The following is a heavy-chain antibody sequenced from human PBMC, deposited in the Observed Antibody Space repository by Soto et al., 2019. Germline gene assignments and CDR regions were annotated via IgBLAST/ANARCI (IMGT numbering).Heavy chain of an antibody. Sequence: SETLSLTCTVSGGSISSGDFYWSWIRQPPGKGLEWIGYIYDTGSTYYNPSLKSRVTISVDTSKNQFSLKLTSVTAADTAVYYCARDKITGLFDDWGQGTRVSVAS. J-gene: IGHJ4*02. V-gene: IGHV4-30-4*01. CDR3: ARDKITGLFDD. CDR2: IYDTGST. CDR1: GGSISSGDFY. D-gene: IGHD2-8*02.